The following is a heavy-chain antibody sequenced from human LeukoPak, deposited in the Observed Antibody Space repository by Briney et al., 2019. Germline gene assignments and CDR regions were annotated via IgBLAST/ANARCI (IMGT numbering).Heavy chain of an antibody. CDR3: ASGYCGGDCYPPFDY. D-gene: IGHD2-21*02. CDR2: FYISGST. CDR1: GGSINSGSYY. J-gene: IGHJ4*02. V-gene: IGHV4-61*02. Sequence: SQTLSLTCTVSGGSINSGSYYWSWIRQPAGKGLEWIGRFYISGSTNYNPSLKSRVTISVDTSKNQFSLKLSSVTAADTAVYYCASGYCGGDCYPPFDYWGQGTLVTVSS.